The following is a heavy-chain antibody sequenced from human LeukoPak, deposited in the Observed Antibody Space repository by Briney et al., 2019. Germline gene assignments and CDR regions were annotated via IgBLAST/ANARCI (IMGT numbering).Heavy chain of an antibody. Sequence: GGSLRLSCAASRFAFSSYGMHWVRQAPGKGLEWVAFIRYDGTNKYYADSMKGRFTISRDNSKNTLYLQINSLRAEDTAVYYCARENVYGDYDPNWFDPWGQGTLVTVSS. J-gene: IGHJ5*02. CDR3: ARENVYGDYDPNWFDP. V-gene: IGHV3-30*02. CDR1: RFAFSSYG. D-gene: IGHD4-17*01. CDR2: IRYDGTNK.